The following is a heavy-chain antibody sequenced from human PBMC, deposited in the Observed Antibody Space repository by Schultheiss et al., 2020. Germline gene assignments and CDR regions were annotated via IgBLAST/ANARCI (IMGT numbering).Heavy chain of an antibody. D-gene: IGHD3-10*01. Sequence: GGSLRLSCAASGFTFSSYWMHWVRQAPGKGLVWVSRINSDGSSTSYADSVKGRFTISRENAKNSLYLQMNSLRAGDTAVYYCARLITMATHDYWGQGTLVTFSS. CDR1: GFTFSSYW. CDR2: INSDGSST. J-gene: IGHJ4*02. CDR3: ARLITMATHDY. V-gene: IGHV3-74*01.